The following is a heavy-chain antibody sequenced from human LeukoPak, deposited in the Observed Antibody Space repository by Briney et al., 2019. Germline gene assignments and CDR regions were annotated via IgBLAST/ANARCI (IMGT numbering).Heavy chain of an antibody. CDR3: ARPYYYDSSGFLYHFDN. CDR1: GYSFSSSW. V-gene: IGHV5-51*01. J-gene: IGHJ4*02. D-gene: IGHD3-22*01. Sequence: GESLKISCKGSGYSFSSSWIGWVRQMPGKGLEWMGIIYPGDSDTRYSPSFQGQVTISADKSISTAYLQWSSLKASDTAMYYCARPYYYDSSGFLYHFDNWGQGTLVTVSS. CDR2: IYPGDSDT.